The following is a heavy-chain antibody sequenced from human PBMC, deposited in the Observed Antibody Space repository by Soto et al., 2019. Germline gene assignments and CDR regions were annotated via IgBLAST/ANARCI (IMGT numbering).Heavy chain of an antibody. CDR3: ARGDCLS. CDR2: IGIGGDT. J-gene: IGHJ4*02. Sequence: EVQLVESGGGLVQPGGSLRLSCADSGLTFSSYDMHWVRQPTGKGLEWVSAIGIGGDTYYSDSVKGRFTISRDNAKNSLYLQMNNLRAGDMAVYYCARGDCLSWGQGTLVVVSS. CDR1: GLTFSSYD. D-gene: IGHD2-21*02. V-gene: IGHV3-13*01.